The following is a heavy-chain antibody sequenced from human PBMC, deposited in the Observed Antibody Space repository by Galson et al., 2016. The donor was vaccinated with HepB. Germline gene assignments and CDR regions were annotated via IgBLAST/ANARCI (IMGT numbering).Heavy chain of an antibody. J-gene: IGHJ4*02. V-gene: IGHV3-30-3*01. CDR1: GFTFSSYA. Sequence: SLRLSCAASGFTFSSYAMHWVRQAPGKGLEWVAVISYDGSNEYYADSVKGRFTISRDNSKNTLYPQMNSLSAEDTAVYYCARDLGDYGDRGASFDYWGQGTLVTVSS. D-gene: IGHD4-17*01. CDR2: ISYDGSNE. CDR3: ARDLGDYGDRGASFDY.